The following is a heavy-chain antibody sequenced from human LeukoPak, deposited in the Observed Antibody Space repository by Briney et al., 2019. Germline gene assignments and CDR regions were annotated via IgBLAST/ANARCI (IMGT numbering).Heavy chain of an antibody. CDR1: GFTFGNYG. CDR2: INWNGGST. J-gene: IGHJ4*02. V-gene: IGHV3-20*04. Sequence: GGSLRLSCAASGFTFGNYGMSWVRQAPGKGLEWVSGINWNGGSTGYADSVEGRFTISRHNAKNSQYLQMNSLRVEDTALYYCARAQTYGDSRLLLDYWGQGTLVTVSS. D-gene: IGHD2-21*02. CDR3: ARAQTYGDSRLLLDY.